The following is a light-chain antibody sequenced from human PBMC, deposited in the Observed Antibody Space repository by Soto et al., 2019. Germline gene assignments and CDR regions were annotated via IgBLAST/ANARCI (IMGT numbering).Light chain of an antibody. J-gene: IGLJ2*01. V-gene: IGLV2-14*01. Sequence: QSALTQPASVSGSPGQSITISCTGASSDVGGYNYVSWYQQHPGNAPKLMIYEVSNRPSGVSNRFSGSKSGNTASLTISGLQAEDEADYYCSSYTSSRTVVFGGGTKLTVL. CDR1: SSDVGGYNY. CDR3: SSYTSSRTVV. CDR2: EVS.